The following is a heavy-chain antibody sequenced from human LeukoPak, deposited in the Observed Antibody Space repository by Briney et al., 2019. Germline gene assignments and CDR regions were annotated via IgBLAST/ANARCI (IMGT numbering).Heavy chain of an antibody. CDR3: ASTTGDSSTFDY. V-gene: IGHV3-30*03. D-gene: IGHD3-22*01. Sequence: GGSLRLSCAASEFTFSSYGMHWVRQAPGKGLEWVAVISYDGSNKYYADSVKGRFTISRDNSKNTLYLQMNSLRAEDTAVYYCASTTGDSSTFDYWGQGTLVTVSS. CDR1: EFTFSSYG. CDR2: ISYDGSNK. J-gene: IGHJ4*02.